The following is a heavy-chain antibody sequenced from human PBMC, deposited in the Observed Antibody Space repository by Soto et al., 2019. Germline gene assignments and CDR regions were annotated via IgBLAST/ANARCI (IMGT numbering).Heavy chain of an antibody. V-gene: IGHV3-23*01. D-gene: IGHD6-13*01. J-gene: IGHJ4*02. CDR1: GFTFSSYA. CDR3: AKPGYSSSWHRNFDY. Sequence: GGSLRLSCAASGFTFSSYAMNWVRQAKGKGLEWVSGVSTSGTDTFYADSVKGRFTISRDNSKNTLYLHMNSLRTEDTAVYYCAKPGYSSSWHRNFDYWGQGTQVTVS. CDR2: VSTSGTDT.